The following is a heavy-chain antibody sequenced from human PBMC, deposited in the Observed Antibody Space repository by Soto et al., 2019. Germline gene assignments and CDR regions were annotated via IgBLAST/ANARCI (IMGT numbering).Heavy chain of an antibody. V-gene: IGHV3-23*01. Sequence: PGGSLRLSCAASGFTFSSYAMSWVRQSPGNGLEWVSAISGSGGSTYYADSVKGRFTISRGNSKNTLYLLMNSLRAEDTAPYYCAKQRADYGSGADTFYFDSWGQGALVTVSS. CDR2: ISGSGGST. D-gene: IGHD3-10*01. J-gene: IGHJ4*02. CDR3: AKQRADYGSGADTFYFDS. CDR1: GFTFSSYA.